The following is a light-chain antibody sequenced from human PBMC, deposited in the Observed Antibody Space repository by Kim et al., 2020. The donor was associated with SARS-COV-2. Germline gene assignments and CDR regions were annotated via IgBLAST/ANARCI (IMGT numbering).Light chain of an antibody. CDR3: CSYAGGPWV. Sequence: PVQSVTISCTGSSSNVGTYNYVSWYQQLPGQTPKVILYDVTQRPSGVPDRFSGSKSGNTASLTISGVQTEDEAEYYCCSYAGGPWVFGGGTQLTVL. V-gene: IGLV2-11*03. CDR1: SSNVGTYNY. CDR2: DVT. J-gene: IGLJ3*02.